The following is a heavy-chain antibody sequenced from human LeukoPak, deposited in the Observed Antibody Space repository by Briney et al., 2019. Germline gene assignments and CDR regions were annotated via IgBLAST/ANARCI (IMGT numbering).Heavy chain of an antibody. CDR3: AREDYGSGWTGWFDP. V-gene: IGHV3-21*01. J-gene: IGHJ5*02. Sequence: GGSLRLSCAASGFTFGLYTMNWVRQAPGQGLEWVSSISSSSGYIYYADSVKGRFTISRDNAENSLHLQMNSLRAEDTAIYFCAREDYGSGWTGWFDPWGQGTLVTVSS. CDR1: GFTFGLYT. CDR2: ISSSSGYI. D-gene: IGHD6-19*01.